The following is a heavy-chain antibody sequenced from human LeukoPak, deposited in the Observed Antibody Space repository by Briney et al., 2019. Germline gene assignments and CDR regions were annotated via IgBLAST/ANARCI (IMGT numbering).Heavy chain of an antibody. V-gene: IGHV3-7*01. CDR1: GFTFSAYW. CDR3: ARDRERVDY. D-gene: IGHD1-26*01. CDR2: IKQDGSEK. J-gene: IGHJ4*02. Sequence: GGSLSLSCAASGFTFSAYWMSWVRQAPGEGREWVANIKQDGSEKYVGSVKGRFTISRDNAKNSLYLQMNSLRAEDTAVYYCARDRERVDYWGQGTLVTVSS.